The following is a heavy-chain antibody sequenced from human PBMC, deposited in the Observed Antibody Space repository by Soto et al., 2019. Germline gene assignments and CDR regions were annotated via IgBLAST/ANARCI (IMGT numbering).Heavy chain of an antibody. Sequence: PLETLSLTCTVSGGSIISDYSFWSWIRQPPGEGLEWIGHIFDSGTTYTNPSLRSQVAISLDTSKNHFSLTLSSVTAADTAVYYCARGPSGDKVHYWGQGALVTVSS. D-gene: IGHD7-27*01. CDR1: GGSIISDYSF. V-gene: IGHV4-30-4*01. J-gene: IGHJ4*02. CDR2: IFDSGTT. CDR3: ARGPSGDKVHY.